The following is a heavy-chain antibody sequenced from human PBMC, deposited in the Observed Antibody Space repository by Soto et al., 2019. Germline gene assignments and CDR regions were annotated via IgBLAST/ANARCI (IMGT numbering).Heavy chain of an antibody. CDR1: GFTFSSYS. V-gene: IGHV3-48*02. Sequence: PGGSLRLSCAASGFTFSSYSMNWVRQAPGKGLEWVSYISSSSSTIYYADSVKGRFTISRDNAKNSLYLQMNSLRDEDTAVYYCARDEYYDILTGATSYGMDVWGQGTTVTVSS. J-gene: IGHJ6*02. CDR3: ARDEYYDILTGATSYGMDV. D-gene: IGHD3-9*01. CDR2: ISSSSSTI.